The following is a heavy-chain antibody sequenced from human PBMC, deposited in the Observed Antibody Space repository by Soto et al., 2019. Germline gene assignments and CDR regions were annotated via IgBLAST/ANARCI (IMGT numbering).Heavy chain of an antibody. CDR2: TYYRSKRYN. V-gene: IGHV6-1*01. J-gene: IGHJ6*02. CDR3: ARVLAAARTSYYYYGLDV. CDR1: GGNDSSYSAS. Sequence: SQALSLTYASPGGNDSSYSASWNWIKQSPSRGLEWLGRTYYRSKRYNDYAVSVKSRITINPDTSKNQFPLQLTSVTPEDTAVYYCARVLAAARTSYYYYGLDVWGQGTTVPVSS. D-gene: IGHD6-13*01.